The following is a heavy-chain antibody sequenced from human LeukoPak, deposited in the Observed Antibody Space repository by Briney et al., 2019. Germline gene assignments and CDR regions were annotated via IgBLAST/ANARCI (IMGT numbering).Heavy chain of an antibody. CDR2: INHSGST. D-gene: IGHD1-26*01. CDR1: GGSFSGYY. V-gene: IGHV4-34*01. Sequence: PSETLSLTCAVYGGSFSGYYWSWIRQPPGKGLEWIGEINHSGSTNYNPSLKSRVTISVDTSKNQFSLKLSSVTAADTAVYYCARDGGGGSYYSYFDYWGQGTLVTVSS. J-gene: IGHJ4*02. CDR3: ARDGGGGSYYSYFDY.